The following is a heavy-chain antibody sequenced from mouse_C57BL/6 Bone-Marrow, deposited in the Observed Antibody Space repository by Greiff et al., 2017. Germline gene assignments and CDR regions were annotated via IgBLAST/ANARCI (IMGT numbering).Heavy chain of an antibody. CDR1: GYTFTSYW. J-gene: IGHJ4*01. CDR2: IDPSDSYT. V-gene: IGHV1-69*01. D-gene: IGHD5-1-1*01. CDR3: ARINIYCVSDGAMDY. Sequence: QVQLKQPGAALVMPGASVKLSCTASGYTFTSYWMHWVKQRPGQGLEWIGEIDPSDSYTNYNQKVQGKATMTADKSSSTAYMQLSTLTSEDSAVYYGARINIYCVSDGAMDYWGQGTTVTVSS.